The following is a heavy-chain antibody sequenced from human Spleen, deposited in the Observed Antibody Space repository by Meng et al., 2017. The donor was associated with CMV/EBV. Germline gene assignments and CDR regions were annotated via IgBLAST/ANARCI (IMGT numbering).Heavy chain of an antibody. CDR2: IYYSGST. Sequence: SETLSLTCTVSGGSISTSSYYWGWIRQPPGKGLEWIGSIYYSGSTYYNPSLKSRVTISVDTSKNQFSLKLSSVTAADTAVYYCARHVRILGSSSWYGAGSLDYWGQGTLVTVSS. CDR1: GGSISTSSYY. J-gene: IGHJ4*02. V-gene: IGHV4-39*01. CDR3: ARHVRILGSSSWYGAGSLDY. D-gene: IGHD6-13*01.